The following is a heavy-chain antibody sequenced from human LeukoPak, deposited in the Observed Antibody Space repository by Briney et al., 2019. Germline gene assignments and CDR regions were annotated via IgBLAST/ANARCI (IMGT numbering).Heavy chain of an antibody. V-gene: IGHV3-23*01. J-gene: IGHJ6*04. CDR1: GFTFSSYA. D-gene: IGHD2-2*01. CDR2: ISGSGGST. CDR3: AKELIVVVPAAAHGMDV. Sequence: GGSLRLSCAASGFTFSSYAMSWVRQAPGKGLEWVSAISGSGGSTYYADSVKGRFTISRDNSKNTLYLQMNSLRAEDTAVYYCAKELIVVVPAAAHGMDVWGKGTTVTVSS.